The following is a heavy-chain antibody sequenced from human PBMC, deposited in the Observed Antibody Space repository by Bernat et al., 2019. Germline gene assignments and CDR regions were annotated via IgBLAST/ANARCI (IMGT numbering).Heavy chain of an antibody. J-gene: IGHJ1*01. Sequence: QLQLQESGPGLVKPSETLSLTCTVSGGSISSSSYYWGWIRQPPGKGLEWIGSIYYSGSTYYNPSLKSRVTISVDTSKNQFSLTLSSVTAADTAVYYCASTTTVTTAEYFQHWGQGTLVTVSS. CDR3: ASTTTVTTAEYFQH. CDR2: IYYSGST. CDR1: GGSISSSSYY. V-gene: IGHV4-39*01. D-gene: IGHD4-17*01.